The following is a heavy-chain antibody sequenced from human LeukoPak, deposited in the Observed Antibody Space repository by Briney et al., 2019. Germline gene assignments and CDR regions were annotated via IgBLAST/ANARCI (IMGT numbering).Heavy chain of an antibody. J-gene: IGHJ4*02. CDR3: AREEDSSGWYGLDY. CDR1: GFTVSSNY. Sequence: PGGSLRLSCAVSGFTVSSNYMSWVRQAPGKGLEWVSIIHSGGSTYYADSVKGRFTVSRDNSKNTVYLQMDSLRPEDTAVYYCAREEDSSGWYGLDYWGQGTLVTVSS. V-gene: IGHV3-66*02. D-gene: IGHD6-19*01. CDR2: IHSGGST.